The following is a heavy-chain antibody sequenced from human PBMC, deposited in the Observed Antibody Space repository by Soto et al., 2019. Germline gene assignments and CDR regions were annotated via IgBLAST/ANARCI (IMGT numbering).Heavy chain of an antibody. CDR3: ATDPVAVTGSFIDS. CDR2: ISYDGRET. V-gene: IGHV3-30-3*01. D-gene: IGHD2-21*02. J-gene: IGHJ4*02. Sequence: LRLSCAASGFTFSAYAFHWVRQAPGKGLEWLSVISYDGRETHYADSVEGRFIISRDSSKKTAYPQMNSLRGDDTAVYFRATDPVAVTGSFIDSWGQGTLVTVSS. CDR1: GFTFSAYA.